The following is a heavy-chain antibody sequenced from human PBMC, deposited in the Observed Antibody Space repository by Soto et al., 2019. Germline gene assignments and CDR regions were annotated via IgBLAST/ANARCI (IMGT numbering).Heavy chain of an antibody. D-gene: IGHD2-2*01. V-gene: IGHV1-2*04. CDR1: GYTFTGYA. Sequence: ASVKVSCKASGYTFTGYALHWVRQAPGQGLEWMGWINPNSGGTNYAQKFQGWVTMTRDTSISTAYMELSRLSSDDTAVYYCARDAQDCSSTSCYPPLFYYYYGMDVWGQGTTVTVSS. CDR3: ARDAQDCSSTSCYPPLFYYYYGMDV. J-gene: IGHJ6*02. CDR2: INPNSGGT.